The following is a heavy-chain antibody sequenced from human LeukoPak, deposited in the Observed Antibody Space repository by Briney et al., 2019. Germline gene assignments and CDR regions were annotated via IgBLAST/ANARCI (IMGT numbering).Heavy chain of an antibody. J-gene: IGHJ4*02. CDR3: AKGYTFHGVAHDSGYFDY. V-gene: IGHV3-9*03. D-gene: IGHD3-3*01. CDR2: ITWDGGNI. Sequence: PGGSLRLSCVTSGFTFGDYTMHWVRQVPGKGLEWLSGITWDGGNIAYADSAKGRFTISRDNAKSSLYLQMNSLRNEDMAFYFCAKGYTFHGVAHDSGYFDYWGQRTLVTVSS. CDR1: GFTFGDYT.